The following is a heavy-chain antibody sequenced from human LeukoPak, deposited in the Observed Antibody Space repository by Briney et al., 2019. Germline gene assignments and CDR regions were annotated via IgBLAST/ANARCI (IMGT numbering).Heavy chain of an antibody. V-gene: IGHV3-23*01. J-gene: IGHJ4*02. D-gene: IGHD3-22*01. CDR3: AKYITMIVVVITGAFDY. CDR1: GFTFSSYA. Sequence: AGGSQRLSCAASGFTFSSYAMSWVRQAPGKGLEWVSAISGSGGSTYYADSVKGRFTISRDNSKNTLYLQMNSLRAEDTAVYYCAKYITMIVVVITGAFDYWGQGTLVTVSS. CDR2: ISGSGGST.